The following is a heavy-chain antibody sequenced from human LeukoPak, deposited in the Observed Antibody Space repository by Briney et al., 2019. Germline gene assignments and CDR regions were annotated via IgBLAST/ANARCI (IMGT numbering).Heavy chain of an antibody. CDR1: GFTFGDYA. J-gene: IGHJ4*02. D-gene: IGHD1-26*01. CDR3: AREISGSYYRSFDY. Sequence: GGSLRLSCTASGFTFGDYAMSWFRQAPGKGLEWVSVIYSGGSTYYADSVKGRFTISRDNSKNTLYLQMNSLRAEDTAVYYCAREISGSYYRSFDYWGQGTLVTVSS. CDR2: IYSGGST. V-gene: IGHV3-66*01.